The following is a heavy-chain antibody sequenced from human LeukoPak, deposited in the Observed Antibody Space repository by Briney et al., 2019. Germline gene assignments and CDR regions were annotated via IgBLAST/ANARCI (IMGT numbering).Heavy chain of an antibody. J-gene: IGHJ4*02. D-gene: IGHD3-10*01. CDR1: GGTFSSYA. CDR2: IIPIFGTA. CDR3: ARALAITMVRGATFDY. Sequence: SVKVSCKASGGTFSSYAISWVRQAPGQGLEWMGRIIPIFGTANYAQKFQGRVTITTDESTSTAYMELSSLRSEDTAVYYCARALAITMVRGATFDYWGQGTLVTVSS. V-gene: IGHV1-69*05.